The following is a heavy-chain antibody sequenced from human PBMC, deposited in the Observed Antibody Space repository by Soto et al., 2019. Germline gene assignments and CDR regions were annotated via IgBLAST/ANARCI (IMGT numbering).Heavy chain of an antibody. D-gene: IGHD6-6*01. CDR1: GYTFTSYY. CDR3: ARDLSSTRYFDP. CDR2: INPSGGST. J-gene: IGHJ4*02. Sequence: GASVKVSCKASGYTFTSYYMHWVRQAPGQGLDWMGIINPSGGSTNYAQKFQGRVTVTRDTSTSTVYMELNSLRSEDTAVYYCARDLSSTRYFDPWGQGTLVTVSS. V-gene: IGHV1-46*01.